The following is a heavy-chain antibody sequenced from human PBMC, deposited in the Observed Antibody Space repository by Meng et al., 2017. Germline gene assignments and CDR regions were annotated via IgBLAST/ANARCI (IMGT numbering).Heavy chain of an antibody. Sequence: GEVVESGEDVVPPGSSLTISCAASGFIFSNYEMHWVRQAPGKGLEWVACITKDGSRKYYLGSVRGRFTISRDNSKNTLYLEMNSLRSEDTALYYCARDFDYWGQGTLVTVSS. CDR3: ARDFDY. V-gene: IGHV3-30*16. CDR2: ITKDGSRK. J-gene: IGHJ4*02. CDR1: GFIFSNYE.